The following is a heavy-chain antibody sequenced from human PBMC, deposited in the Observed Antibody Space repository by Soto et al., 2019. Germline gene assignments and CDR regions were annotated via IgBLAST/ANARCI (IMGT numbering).Heavy chain of an antibody. Sequence: GESLKISCTGFGYTFNTFWISWVRQMPGKGLEWMGRIDPGDTYATYSPAFQGHVTISADKATSTADLQWSSLKASDTAMYFCARIYCTTTTCDSWFDPWGQGTLVTVSS. CDR1: GYTFNTFW. CDR2: IDPGDTYA. V-gene: IGHV5-10-1*01. J-gene: IGHJ5*02. D-gene: IGHD2-2*01. CDR3: ARIYCTTTTCDSWFDP.